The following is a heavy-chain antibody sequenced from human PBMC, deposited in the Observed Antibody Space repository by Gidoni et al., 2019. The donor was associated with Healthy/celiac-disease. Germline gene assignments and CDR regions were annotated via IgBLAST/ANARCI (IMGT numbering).Heavy chain of an antibody. CDR2: IYYSGST. CDR3: ARGVVAGYYFDY. D-gene: IGHD6-19*01. J-gene: IGHJ4*02. Sequence: QLQLQESVPGLVQPSETLSLTSPVPGGPISSSSYYWGWIRPPPGKGLEWIGSIYYSGSTYYNPSLKSRVTISVDTSKNQFSLKLSSVTAADTAVYYCARGVVAGYYFDYWGQGTLVTVSS. V-gene: IGHV4-39*01. CDR1: GGPISSSSYY.